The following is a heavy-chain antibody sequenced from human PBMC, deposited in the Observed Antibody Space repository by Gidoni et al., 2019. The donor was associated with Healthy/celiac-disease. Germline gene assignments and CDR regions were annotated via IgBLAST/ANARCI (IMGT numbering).Heavy chain of an antibody. CDR1: GGSFSGYY. V-gene: IGHV4-34*01. J-gene: IGHJ4*02. CDR3: AGPTIHRGLDY. D-gene: IGHD5-12*01. CDR2: INHSGST. Sequence: QVQLQQWGAGLLKPSAPLSLTCAVYGGSFSGYYWSWIRQPPGKGLEWIGEINHSGSTNYNPSLKSRVTISVDTSKNQFSLKLSSVTAADTAVYYCAGPTIHRGLDYWGQGTLVTVSS.